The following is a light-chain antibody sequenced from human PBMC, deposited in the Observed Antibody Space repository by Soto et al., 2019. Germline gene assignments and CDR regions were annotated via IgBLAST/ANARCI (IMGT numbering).Light chain of an antibody. Sequence: QSALTQPASVSGSPGQSITNSCTGTSSDVGGYNYVSWYQQHPGKAPKLMIYDVTNRPSGVSNRFSGSKSGNTASLTISGLQAEDEADYYCSSYTSSSTPLVFGGGTQLTVL. CDR3: SSYTSSSTPLV. CDR2: DVT. CDR1: SSDVGGYNY. J-gene: IGLJ3*02. V-gene: IGLV2-14*01.